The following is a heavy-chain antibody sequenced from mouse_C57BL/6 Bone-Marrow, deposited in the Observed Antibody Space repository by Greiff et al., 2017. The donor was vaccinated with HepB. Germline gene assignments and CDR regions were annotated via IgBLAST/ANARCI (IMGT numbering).Heavy chain of an antibody. CDR3: ARGVEDYFDY. Sequence: QVQLKESGAELVRPGTSVKVSCKASGYAFTNYLIEWVKQRPGQGLEWIGVINPGSGGTNYNEKFKGKATLTADKSSSTAYMQLSSLTSEDSAVYFCARGVEDYFDYWGQGTTLTVSS. CDR1: GYAFTNYL. D-gene: IGHD1-1*01. CDR2: INPGSGGT. V-gene: IGHV1-54*01. J-gene: IGHJ2*01.